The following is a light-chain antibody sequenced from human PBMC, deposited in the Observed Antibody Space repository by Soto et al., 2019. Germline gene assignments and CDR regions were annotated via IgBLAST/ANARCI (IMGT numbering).Light chain of an antibody. J-gene: IGKJ4*01. CDR3: QQYDSSPLT. CDR1: PSVSSSF. Sequence: EIVLTQSPGTLSLSPGERATLSCRASPSVSSSFLAWYQQKPGQAPRLLIYGASSRATGIPDRFSGSGSGTDFTFTISRLEPEDVAVYYCQQYDSSPLTFGGGTKVEIK. CDR2: GAS. V-gene: IGKV3-20*01.